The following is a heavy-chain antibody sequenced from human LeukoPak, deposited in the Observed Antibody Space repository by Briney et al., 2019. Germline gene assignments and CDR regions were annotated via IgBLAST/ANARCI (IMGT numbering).Heavy chain of an antibody. CDR1: GGSFSGYY. CDR3: AGGGRWLPPGVFFDI. Sequence: PSETLSLTCAVYGGSFSGYYWSWIRQPPGKGLEWIGEINHSGSTNYNPSLKSRVTISVDTSKNQFSLKLSSVTAADTAVYYCAGGGRWLPPGVFFDIGTKGTMATV. D-gene: IGHD4-23*01. J-gene: IGHJ3*02. V-gene: IGHV4-34*01. CDR2: INHSGST.